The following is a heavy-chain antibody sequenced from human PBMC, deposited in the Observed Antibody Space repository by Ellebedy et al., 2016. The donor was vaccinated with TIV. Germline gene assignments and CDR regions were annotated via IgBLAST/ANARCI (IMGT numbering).Heavy chain of an antibody. D-gene: IGHD3-16*01. J-gene: IGHJ5*02. Sequence: SETLSLXCVVYGGSLSDYYWSWIRQPPGKGLEWIGEINHSGSTNYNPSLKSRVSISVDTSKNQFSLKLSSVTAADTAVYYCARGHDYVWRSYGASRWFDPWGQGTLVTVSP. CDR1: GGSLSDYY. V-gene: IGHV4-34*01. CDR2: INHSGST. CDR3: ARGHDYVWRSYGASRWFDP.